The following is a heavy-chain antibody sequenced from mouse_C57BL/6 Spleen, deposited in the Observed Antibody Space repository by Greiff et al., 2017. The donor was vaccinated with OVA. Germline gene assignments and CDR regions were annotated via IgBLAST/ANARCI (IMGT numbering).Heavy chain of an antibody. Sequence: EVKLMESGGDLVKPGGSLKLSCAASGFTFSSYGMSWVRQTPDKRLEWVATISSGGSYTYYPDSVKGRFTISRDNAKNTLYLQMSSLKSEDTAMYYCARRSNYSYYFDYWGQGTTLTVSS. CDR3: ARRSNYSYYFDY. CDR1: GFTFSSYG. J-gene: IGHJ2*01. V-gene: IGHV5-6*02. D-gene: IGHD2-5*01. CDR2: ISSGGSYT.